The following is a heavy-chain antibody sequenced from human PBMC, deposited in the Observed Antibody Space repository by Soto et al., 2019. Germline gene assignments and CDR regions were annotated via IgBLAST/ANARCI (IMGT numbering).Heavy chain of an antibody. V-gene: IGHV3-21*01. CDR2: ISGSGIDI. J-gene: IGHJ5*02. D-gene: IGHD3-22*01. CDR3: EREGVTNYTDYYFDL. CDR1: GFAFYYYN. Sequence: GSLSRSCAASGFAFYYYNMNWVRQAPGRGLEWVSSISGSGIDIHFTDSVKGRFTISRDNAKTSLYLQMDSLRPEDTAIYYCEREGVTNYTDYYFDLWGHGAPVNV.